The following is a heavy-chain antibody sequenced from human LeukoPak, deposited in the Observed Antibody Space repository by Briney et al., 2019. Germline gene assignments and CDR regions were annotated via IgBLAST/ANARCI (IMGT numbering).Heavy chain of an antibody. CDR3: ARAELLWFGELSAPFDY. J-gene: IGHJ4*02. D-gene: IGHD3-10*01. Sequence: PGGSLRLSCAASGFTLSDYYMSWIRQAPGKGLEWVSYISSSGSTIYYADSVKGRFTISRDNAMNSLYLQMNSLRAEDTAVYYCARAELLWFGELSAPFDYWGQGTLVTVSS. V-gene: IGHV3-11*01. CDR2: ISSSGSTI. CDR1: GFTLSDYY.